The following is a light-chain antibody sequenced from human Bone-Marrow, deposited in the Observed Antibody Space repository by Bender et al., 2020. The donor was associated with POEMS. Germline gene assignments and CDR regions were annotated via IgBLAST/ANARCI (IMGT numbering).Light chain of an antibody. CDR2: EVS. CDR1: SSDIGSYNL. V-gene: IGLV2-8*01. Sequence: QSVLTQPPSASGSPGQSVTISCTGTSSDIGSYNLVSWYQQSPGKAPKLMIFEVSKRPSGVSNRFSGSKSGNAASLTVSGLQAEDEADYYCSSYAGSNNYVFGTATKVTVL. J-gene: IGLJ1*01. CDR3: SSYAGSNNYV.